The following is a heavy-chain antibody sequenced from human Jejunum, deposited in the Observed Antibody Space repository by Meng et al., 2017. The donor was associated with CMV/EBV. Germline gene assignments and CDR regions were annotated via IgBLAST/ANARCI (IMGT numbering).Heavy chain of an antibody. CDR3: AKWNSDWNSFDS. CDR2: KNKSGSE. D-gene: IGHD1/OR15-1a*01. J-gene: IGHJ4*02. V-gene: IGHV4-59*03. Sequence: TVTGGPITRKKRNWNRKTKGKGMEWRGKKNKSGSEKKKKAQKRRETMSVDTSKHQFSLKLSSATSADTAVYYCAKWNSDWNSFDSWGQGTLVTVSS. CDR1: GGPITRKK.